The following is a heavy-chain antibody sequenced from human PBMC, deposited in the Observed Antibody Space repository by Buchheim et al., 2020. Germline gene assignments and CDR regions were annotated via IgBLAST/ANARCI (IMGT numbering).Heavy chain of an antibody. D-gene: IGHD3-9*01. CDR2: ISYTGNT. J-gene: IGHJ6*02. CDR3: ARDRAGDYDIMTGTYFYGMDV. Sequence: HVRLQESGPGLVKPSETLSLTCPVSGGSVDSRTYHWSWIRQAPGKELEWIGHISYTGNTNYSPSLKSRATISIDTSKNQFSLKLTSATAADTAVYYCARDRAGDYDIMTGTYFYGMDVWGQGTT. CDR1: GGSVDSRTYH. V-gene: IGHV4-61*01.